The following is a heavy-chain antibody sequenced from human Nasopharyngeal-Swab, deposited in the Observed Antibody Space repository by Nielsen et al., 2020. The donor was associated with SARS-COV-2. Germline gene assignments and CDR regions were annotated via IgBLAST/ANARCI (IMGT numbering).Heavy chain of an antibody. Sequence: GESLKISCAASGFTFSSYAMSWVRQAPGKGLEWVSVISGSGGSTYYADSVKGRFTISRDNSKNTLFLQMNSLRAEDTAVYYCAREVGDWNPLDSWGQGALVTVSS. V-gene: IGHV3-23*01. CDR3: AREVGDWNPLDS. D-gene: IGHD1-1*01. CDR1: GFTFSSYA. J-gene: IGHJ4*02. CDR2: ISGSGGST.